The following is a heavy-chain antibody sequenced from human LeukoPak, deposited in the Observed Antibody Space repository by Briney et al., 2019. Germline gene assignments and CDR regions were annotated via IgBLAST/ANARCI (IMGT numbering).Heavy chain of an antibody. CDR2: INHSGST. CDR1: GGSFSGYY. Sequence: SETLSLTCAVYGGSFSGYYWSWIRQPPGKGLEWIGEINHSGSTNYNPSLKSRVTISVDTSKNQFSLKLSSVTAADTAVYYCARAPPGRQTDYGDYVSGDWFDPWGQGTLVTVSS. V-gene: IGHV4-34*01. J-gene: IGHJ5*02. CDR3: ARAPPGRQTDYGDYVSGDWFDP. D-gene: IGHD4-17*01.